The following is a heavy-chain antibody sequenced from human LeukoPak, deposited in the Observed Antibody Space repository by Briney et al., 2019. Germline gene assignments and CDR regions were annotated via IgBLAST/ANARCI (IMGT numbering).Heavy chain of an antibody. V-gene: IGHV1-8*01. Sequence: ASVKVSCKASGYTFTSYDINWVRQATGQGLEWMGWMNPNSGNTGYAQKFQGRVTMTRNTSISTAYMELSSLRSEDTAVYYCARGARLTILRRTVLTYFDYWAREPWSPSPQ. J-gene: IGHJ4*02. CDR3: ARGARLTILRRTVLTYFDY. CDR1: GYTFTSYD. CDR2: MNPNSGNT. D-gene: IGHD3-3*01.